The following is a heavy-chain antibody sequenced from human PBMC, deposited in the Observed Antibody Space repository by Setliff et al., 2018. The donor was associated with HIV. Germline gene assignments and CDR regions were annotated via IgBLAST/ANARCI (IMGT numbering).Heavy chain of an antibody. CDR2: IRGDSTSI. CDR3: TRDPRLVDF. V-gene: IGHV3-11*05. CDR1: GFTFSDHY. J-gene: IGHJ3*01. D-gene: IGHD2-8*02. Sequence: PGESLRLSCAASGFTFSDHYMTWIRQAPGKGLEWISYIRGDSTSINYADSVKGRFTISRDNAKNALYLQMNSLRAEDTAVYYCTRDPRLVDFWGQGTMVTVSS.